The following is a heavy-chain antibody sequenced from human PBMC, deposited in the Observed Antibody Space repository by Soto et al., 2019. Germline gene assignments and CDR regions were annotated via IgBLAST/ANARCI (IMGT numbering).Heavy chain of an antibody. CDR1: GFTFSDYY. V-gene: IGHV3-11*01. CDR2: ISNSGTTR. Sequence: QVQLVESGGGLVEPGGSLRLSCVASGFTFSDYYMSWIRQAPGKGLEYVSYISNSGTTRYYADSVTGRFTVSRDNANNTLFKPLNSQRVEHTAMYTGPRARAPYCSLWPDDYWGQGTLVSVSS. D-gene: IGHD2-21*02. CDR3: PRARAPYCSLWPDDY. J-gene: IGHJ4*02.